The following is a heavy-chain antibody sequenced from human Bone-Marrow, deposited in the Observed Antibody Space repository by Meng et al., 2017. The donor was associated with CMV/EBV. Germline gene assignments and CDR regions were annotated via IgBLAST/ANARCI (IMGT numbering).Heavy chain of an antibody. V-gene: IGHV3-30-3*01. CDR3: TTFYRLQSGY. J-gene: IGHJ4*02. CDR1: GFTFSGSA. CDR2: ISYDGSNK. Sequence: GESLKISCAASGFTFSGSAMHWVRQAPGKGLEWVAVISYDGSNKYYADSVKGRFTISRDDSKNTLYLQMNSLKTEDTAVYYCTTFYRLQSGYWGQGTLVTVSS. D-gene: IGHD1-14*01.